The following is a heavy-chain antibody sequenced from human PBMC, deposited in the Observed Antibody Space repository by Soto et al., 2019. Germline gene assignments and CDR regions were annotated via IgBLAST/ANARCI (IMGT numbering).Heavy chain of an antibody. CDR3: ARDRGEMATIDY. D-gene: IGHD5-12*01. Sequence: SVKVSCKASGGTFSSYAISWVRQAPGQGLEWMGGIIPIFGTANYAQKFQGRVTITADESTSTAYMELSSLRSEDTAVYYCARDRGEMATIDYWGQGTLVTVSS. CDR2: IIPIFGTA. J-gene: IGHJ4*02. V-gene: IGHV1-69*13. CDR1: GGTFSSYA.